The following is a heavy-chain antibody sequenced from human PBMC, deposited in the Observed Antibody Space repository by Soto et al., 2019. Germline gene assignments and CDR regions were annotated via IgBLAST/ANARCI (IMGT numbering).Heavy chain of an antibody. V-gene: IGHV4-59*11. J-gene: IGHJ3*02. CDR1: CFSIISHY. CDR2: FYYSGST. CDR3: ARVGLPAFDSHDYHLEFRAFDI. D-gene: IGHD3-16*01. Sequence: SVTLSLTCTLVCFSIISHYWSWMSETTRWGLEWIGYFYYSGSTNYNPSLKSRVTISVDTSKNHFSLKLSSVTAADTAVYYCARVGLPAFDSHDYHLEFRAFDIWGQGTMVT.